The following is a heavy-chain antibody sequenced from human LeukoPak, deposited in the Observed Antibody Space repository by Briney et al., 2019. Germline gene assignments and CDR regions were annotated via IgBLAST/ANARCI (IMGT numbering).Heavy chain of an antibody. CDR3: ARSGYVRFLEWLLNWLDP. D-gene: IGHD3-3*01. J-gene: IGHJ5*02. V-gene: IGHV3-11*01. CDR2: ISSSGSTI. Sequence: GGSLRLSCAASGFTFSDYYMSWIRQAPGKGLEGVSYISSSGSTIFYADSVKGRFTISRDNAKNSLYLQMNSLRAEDTAVYYCARSGYVRFLEWLLNWLDPWGQGTLVTVSS. CDR1: GFTFSDYY.